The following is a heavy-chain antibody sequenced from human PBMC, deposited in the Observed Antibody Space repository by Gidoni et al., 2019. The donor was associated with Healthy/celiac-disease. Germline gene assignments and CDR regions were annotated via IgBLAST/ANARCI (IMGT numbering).Heavy chain of an antibody. CDR3: ARASRYWYFDY. D-gene: IGHD2-15*01. CDR1: GFTFSRYA. V-gene: IGHV3-30*04. J-gene: IGHJ4*02. CDR2: ISYDGSNK. Sequence: VQLVASGGGVVQPGRSLRLSCAASGFTFSRYAMTWVRQAQGKGLEWVAVISYDGSNKYYADSVKGRFTISRDNSKNTLYLQMNSLRAEDTAVYYCARASRYWYFDYWGQGTLVTVSS.